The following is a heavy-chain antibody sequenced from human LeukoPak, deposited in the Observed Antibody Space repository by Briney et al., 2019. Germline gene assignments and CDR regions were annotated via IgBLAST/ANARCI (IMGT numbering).Heavy chain of an antibody. Sequence: GGSLRLSCAASGFTFDDYTMHWVRQAPGKGLEWVSLISWDGGSTYYADSVKGRFTISRDNSKNTLYLQMNSLRAEDTAVYYCAKDPREWELKTFDYWGQGTLVTVSS. J-gene: IGHJ4*02. CDR3: AKDPREWELKTFDY. V-gene: IGHV3-43*01. CDR2: ISWDGGST. CDR1: GFTFDDYT. D-gene: IGHD1-26*01.